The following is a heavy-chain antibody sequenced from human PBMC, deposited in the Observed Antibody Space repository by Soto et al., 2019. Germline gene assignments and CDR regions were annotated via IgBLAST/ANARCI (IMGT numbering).Heavy chain of an antibody. J-gene: IGHJ1*01. D-gene: IGHD3-22*01. CDR3: ARDGDYYDSSGYPSPLGYFQH. CDR1: GGTFSSYG. CDR2: ISAYNGNT. Sequence: ASVKVSCKASGGTFSSYGISWVRQAPGQGLEWMGWISAYNGNTNYAQKLQGRVTMTTDTSTSTAYMELRSLRSDDTAVYYCARDGDYYDSSGYPSPLGYFQHWGQGTLVTVSS. V-gene: IGHV1-18*01.